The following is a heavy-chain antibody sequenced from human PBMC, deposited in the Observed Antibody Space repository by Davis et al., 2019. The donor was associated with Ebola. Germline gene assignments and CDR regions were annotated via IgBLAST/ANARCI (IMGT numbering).Heavy chain of an antibody. V-gene: IGHV4-4*07. CDR1: GGSISSYY. CDR2: IYTSGST. D-gene: IGHD6-6*01. CDR3: ARVGTHEAARLYNFDY. Sequence: PSETLSLTCTVSGGSISSYYWSWIRQPAGKGLEWIGRIYTSGSTNYNPSLKSRVTMSVDTSKNQFSLKLSSVTAADTAVYYCARVGTHEAARLYNFDYWGQGTLVTVSS. J-gene: IGHJ4*02.